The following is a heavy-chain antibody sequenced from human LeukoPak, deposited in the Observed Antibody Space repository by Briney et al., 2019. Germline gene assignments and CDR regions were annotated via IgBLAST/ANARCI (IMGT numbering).Heavy chain of an antibody. V-gene: IGHV4-59*12. CDR1: GGSFAHYY. CDR2: IYSAGTA. J-gene: IGHJ3*02. D-gene: IGHD6-6*01. Sequence: PSETLSLTCAVSGGSFAHYYWSWIRQPPGKGLHIYSAGTADYNPSLKGRVFLSVDTSMNQFSLKVTSVTAADTAVYYCARDHSSSSWMDAFEIWGPGMKVIVSS. CDR3: ARDHSSSSWMDAFEI.